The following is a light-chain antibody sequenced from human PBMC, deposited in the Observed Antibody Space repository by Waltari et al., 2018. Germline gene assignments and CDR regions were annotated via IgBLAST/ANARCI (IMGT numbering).Light chain of an antibody. CDR1: SSNIGNNY. J-gene: IGLJ3*02. CDR2: ENN. V-gene: IGLV1-51*02. Sequence: QSVLTQPPSVSAAPGQKVTISCSGSSSNIGNNYVSWYQQLPGTAPKLLIYENNKRPPGSPDRFSGSKSGTSATLGITGLQTGDEADYYCGTWDSSLSVGVFGGGTKLTVL. CDR3: GTWDSSLSVGV.